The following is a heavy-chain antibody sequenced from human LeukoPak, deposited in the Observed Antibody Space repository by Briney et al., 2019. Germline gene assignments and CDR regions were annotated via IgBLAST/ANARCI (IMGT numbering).Heavy chain of an antibody. Sequence: GGSLRLSXAASGFTFSNAWMSWVRQAPGKGLEWVGRIQSKADGGAADYAAPVKGKFTISRDDPKNTVYLQMNSLKTEDTAVYYCVTDYLQGEMATIRVNYWGQGTLVTVSS. CDR3: VTDYLQGEMATIRVNY. V-gene: IGHV3-15*01. CDR2: IQSKADGGAA. D-gene: IGHD5-24*01. J-gene: IGHJ4*02. CDR1: GFTFSNAW.